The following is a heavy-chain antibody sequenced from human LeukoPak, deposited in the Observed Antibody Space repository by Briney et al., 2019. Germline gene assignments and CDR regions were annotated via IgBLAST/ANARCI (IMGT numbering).Heavy chain of an antibody. J-gene: IGHJ4*02. CDR3: ARHPGSHCSTTTCYTGGVFDY. CDR1: GGSISSSSYY. Sequence: SETLSLTCSASGGSISSSSYYWGWIRQPPGKGLEWIGSIYYTGSTYYNPSLKSRVTMSVDTSKNQFSLKLSSVTAADTAVYYCARHPGSHCSTTTCYTGGVFDYWGQGTLVTVSS. CDR2: IYYTGST. D-gene: IGHD2-2*02. V-gene: IGHV4-39*01.